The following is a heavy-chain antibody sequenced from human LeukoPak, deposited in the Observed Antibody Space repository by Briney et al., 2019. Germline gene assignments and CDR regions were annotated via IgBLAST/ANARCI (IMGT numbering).Heavy chain of an antibody. CDR1: GGTFSSYA. Sequence: SVKVSCKASGGTFSSYAISWVRQAPGQGLEWMGGIIPIFGTANYAQKFQGRVTITTDESTSTAYMELSSLRSEDTAVYYCARDGIDGSGSSYFDYWGQGTLVTVSS. J-gene: IGHJ4*02. D-gene: IGHD3-10*01. CDR3: ARDGIDGSGSSYFDY. V-gene: IGHV1-69*05. CDR2: IIPIFGTA.